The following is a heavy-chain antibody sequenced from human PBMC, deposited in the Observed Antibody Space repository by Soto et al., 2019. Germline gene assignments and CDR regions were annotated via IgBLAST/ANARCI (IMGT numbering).Heavy chain of an antibody. Sequence: EVQLVESGGGLVQPGGSLRLSCAASGFTFSSYWMSWVRQAPGKGLEWVANIKQDGSEKYYVDSVKGRFTISRDNAKNSLYLQTNRLRAEDTAVYYCASTSTGNFDYWGQGTLVTVSS. CDR2: IKQDGSEK. CDR3: ASTSTGNFDY. CDR1: GFTFSSYW. V-gene: IGHV3-7*01. D-gene: IGHD3-10*01. J-gene: IGHJ4*02.